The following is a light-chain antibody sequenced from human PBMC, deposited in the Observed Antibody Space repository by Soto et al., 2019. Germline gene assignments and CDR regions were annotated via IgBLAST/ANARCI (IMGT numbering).Light chain of an antibody. CDR1: QSVSSN. CDR2: GAS. Sequence: EIVMTQSPATLSVSPGERATLSCRASQSVSSNLAWYQQKPGQAPSLLIYGASTRATGVPARFSGSGSGTEFTLTISSLQSEDFAVYYCQQYNNWPPWTFGQGTKVEIK. V-gene: IGKV3-15*01. J-gene: IGKJ1*01. CDR3: QQYNNWPPWT.